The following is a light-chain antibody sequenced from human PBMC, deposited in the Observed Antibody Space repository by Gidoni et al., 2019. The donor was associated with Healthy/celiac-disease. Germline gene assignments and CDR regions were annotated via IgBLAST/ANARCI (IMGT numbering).Light chain of an antibody. CDR2: KAS. V-gene: IGKV1-5*03. Sequence: DIQMTQSPSTLSASVGDRVTITCRASQSISSWLAWYQQKPGKAPKRLSYKASSLESGVPERFSGSGSGTEFTLTIRSLQPDDFATYYCQQYNSYSWTVGQGTKVEIK. J-gene: IGKJ1*01. CDR3: QQYNSYSWT. CDR1: QSISSW.